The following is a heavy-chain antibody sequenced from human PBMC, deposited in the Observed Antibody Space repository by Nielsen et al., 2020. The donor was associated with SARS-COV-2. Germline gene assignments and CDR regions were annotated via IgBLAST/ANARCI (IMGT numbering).Heavy chain of an antibody. D-gene: IGHD2-15*01. CDR3: ARDNNWWGLDY. Sequence: GGSLRLSCAASGFTFSTYSMNWVRQAPGKGLEWVSYISTSSSPKYYADSVKGRFIISRDNAKNSLYLQMNSLRADDTAVYYCARDNNWWGLDYWGQATLVTVSS. CDR2: ISTSSSPK. V-gene: IGHV3-48*04. CDR1: GFTFSTYS. J-gene: IGHJ4*02.